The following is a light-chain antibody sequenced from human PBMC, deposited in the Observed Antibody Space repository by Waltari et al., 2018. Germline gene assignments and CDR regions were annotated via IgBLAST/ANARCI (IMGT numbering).Light chain of an antibody. CDR2: SNK. J-gene: IGLJ3*02. CDR1: SSNIGSNT. Sequence: QSVLTQPPSASGTPGQRVTISCSGSSSNIGSNTVTWYQQLPGRAPKRLIYSNKQRPSGVPDRFSVSKSGTSASLAISGLQSEDEAAYYCAAWDDSLKGWVFGGGTKLTVL. CDR3: AAWDDSLKGWV. V-gene: IGLV1-44*01.